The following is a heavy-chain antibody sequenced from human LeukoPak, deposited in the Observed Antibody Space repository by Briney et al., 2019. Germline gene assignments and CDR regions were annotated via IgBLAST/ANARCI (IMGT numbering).Heavy chain of an antibody. CDR3: ARGGAATVTTSY. CDR1: GFTFSSYS. J-gene: IGHJ4*02. Sequence: GGSLRLSCAASGFTFSSYSMNWVRQAPGKGLEWVSSISSSSSYIYYADSVKGRFTISRDNAKNSLYLQMNSLRAEDTAVYYCARGGAATVTTSYWGQGTLVTVSS. V-gene: IGHV3-21*01. CDR2: ISSSSSYI. D-gene: IGHD4-17*01.